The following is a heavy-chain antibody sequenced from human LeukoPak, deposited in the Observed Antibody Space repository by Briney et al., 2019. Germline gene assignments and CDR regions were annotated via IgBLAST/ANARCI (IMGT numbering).Heavy chain of an antibody. CDR3: ARGRDLGSRYFDL. Sequence: SETLSLTCAVYGGSFSGYYWSLIRPPPGKGLEWIGEINHSGSTNYNPSLKSRVTISVDTSKNQFSLKLSSVTAADTAVYYCARGRDLGSRYFDLWGRGTLVTVSS. V-gene: IGHV4-34*01. CDR1: GGSFSGYY. J-gene: IGHJ2*01. D-gene: IGHD2-21*01. CDR2: INHSGST.